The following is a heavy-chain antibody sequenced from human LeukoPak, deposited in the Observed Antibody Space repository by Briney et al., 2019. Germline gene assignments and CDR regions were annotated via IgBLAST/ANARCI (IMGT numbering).Heavy chain of an antibody. CDR3: ARYRSGGGGYYSGLDH. D-gene: IGHD2-15*01. J-gene: IGHJ4*02. CDR1: GFTFSNYA. Sequence: PEWSMRLFCGASGFTFSNYAMTWVRQAPGKGLEWVSRTSGSGDITYYADSVKGRFTISRTNSKNTLYLQMNSLRAEDTAVYYCARYRSGGGGYYSGLDHWGQGTLVSASS. V-gene: IGHV3-23*01. CDR2: TSGSGDIT.